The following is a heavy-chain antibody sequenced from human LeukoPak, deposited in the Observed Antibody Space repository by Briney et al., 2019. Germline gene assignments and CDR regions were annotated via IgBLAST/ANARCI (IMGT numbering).Heavy chain of an antibody. Sequence: SVKVSCKASGFTFTSSAVQWVRQARGQRLEWIGWIVVGSGNTNYAQKFQERVTITRDMSTSTAYMELSSLRSEDTAVYYCAAYDSSGYGHFDYWGQGTLVTVSS. CDR2: IVVGSGNT. D-gene: IGHD3-22*01. CDR3: AAYDSSGYGHFDY. V-gene: IGHV1-58*01. CDR1: GFTFTSSA. J-gene: IGHJ4*02.